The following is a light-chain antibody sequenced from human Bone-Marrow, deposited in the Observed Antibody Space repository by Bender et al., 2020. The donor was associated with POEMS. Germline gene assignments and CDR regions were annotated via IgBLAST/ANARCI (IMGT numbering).Light chain of an antibody. J-gene: IGLJ1*01. V-gene: IGLV2-14*01. CDR2: DVT. CDR3: SSFAGSNIYYV. Sequence: QSALTQPASVSGSPGQSITISCTGTSSDIGDYDSVSWYQQHPGEGPKLIIYDVTKRPSRVSNRFSGSKSGNTASLTVSGLQAEDEADYYCSSFAGSNIYYVFGTGTKITV. CDR1: SSDIGDYDS.